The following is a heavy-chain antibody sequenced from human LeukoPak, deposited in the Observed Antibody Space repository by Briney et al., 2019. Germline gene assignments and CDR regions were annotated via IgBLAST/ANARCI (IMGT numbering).Heavy chain of an antibody. D-gene: IGHD3-22*01. CDR1: GFSLSSSGVG. Sequence: CGPTLVKPTQTLTLTCTFSGFSLSSSGVGVGWIRQPPGKALEWLALIYWDDDRRYSPSLKNRLTITKDTSRNQVVLTMTNMYPVDTATYYCAHAGRSYYDSSGPFDYWGQGTLVTVSS. CDR3: AHAGRSYYDSSGPFDY. J-gene: IGHJ4*02. CDR2: IYWDDDR. V-gene: IGHV2-5*02.